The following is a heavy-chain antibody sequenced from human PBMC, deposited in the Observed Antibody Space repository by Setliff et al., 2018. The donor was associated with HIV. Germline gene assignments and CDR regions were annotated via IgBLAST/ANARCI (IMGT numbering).Heavy chain of an antibody. V-gene: IGHV4-31*03. Sequence: LSLTCSVSGGSISTNYYYWSWIRQHPGKGLEWIGYIYNSGTTFYNPSLEGRLIMSVDPSKNQFSLKLTSVTAADTAVYYCARGRYFRDISDSLFDFWGQGTLVTVSS. CDR2: IYNSGTT. CDR1: GGSISTNYYY. CDR3: ARGRYFRDISDSLFDF. J-gene: IGHJ4*02. D-gene: IGHD2-21*01.